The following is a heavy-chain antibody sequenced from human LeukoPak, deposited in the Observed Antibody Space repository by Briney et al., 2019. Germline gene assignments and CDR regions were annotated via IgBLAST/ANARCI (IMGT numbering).Heavy chain of an antibody. CDR3: ARDDYSSGRSDY. CDR2: IYYSGSI. J-gene: IGHJ4*02. Sequence: SETLSLTRTVSGGSVSSGSYYWTWIRQPPGKGLGWFGYIYYSGSINYNPSLKSRVTISVDTSKNQFSLKLSSVTAADTAAYYCARDDYSSGRSDYWGQGTLVTVSS. CDR1: GGSVSSGSYY. V-gene: IGHV4-61*01. D-gene: IGHD6-19*01.